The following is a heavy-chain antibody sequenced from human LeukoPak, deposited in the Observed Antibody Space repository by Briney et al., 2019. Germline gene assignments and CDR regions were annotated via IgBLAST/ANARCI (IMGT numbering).Heavy chain of an antibody. Sequence: GASVKVSCKASGYTFTSYGISWVRQAPGQGLEWMGWISAYNGNTNYAQKLQGRVTMTTDTSTSTAYMELRSLRSDDTAVYYCARESLLDSFWSGYYKGRGYYFDYWGQGTLVTVSS. V-gene: IGHV1-18*01. CDR1: GYTFTSYG. CDR2: ISAYNGNT. CDR3: ARESLLDSFWSGYYKGRGYYFDY. J-gene: IGHJ4*02. D-gene: IGHD3-3*01.